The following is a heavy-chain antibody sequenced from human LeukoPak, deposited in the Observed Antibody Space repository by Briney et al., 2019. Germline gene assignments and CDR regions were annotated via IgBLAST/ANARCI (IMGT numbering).Heavy chain of an antibody. CDR1: GYALSELS. CDR3: ATSDPVWSGYYTLDY. V-gene: IGHV1-24*01. D-gene: IGHD3-3*01. Sequence: ASVKVSCKVSGYALSELSMHWVRQAPGEGLEWMGGFDPEDGETIYAQKFQGRVTMTEDTSTDTAYMELSSLRSEDTAVYYCATSDPVWSGYYTLDYWGQGTLVTVSS. J-gene: IGHJ4*02. CDR2: FDPEDGET.